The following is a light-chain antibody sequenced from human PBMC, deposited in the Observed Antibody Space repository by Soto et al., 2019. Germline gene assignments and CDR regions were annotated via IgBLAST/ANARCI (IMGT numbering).Light chain of an antibody. CDR2: GIF. Sequence: EIVLTQSPDTLSLSPGERATLSCRASQSGYNGYLAWYQQRPGQPPRLLIYGIFTRANGIPDRFSGSGSGIDFTLTINKLEPEDSAVYYCQHYGRPQWTFGQGTKVDIK. CDR3: QHYGRPQWT. CDR1: QSGYNGY. V-gene: IGKV3-20*01. J-gene: IGKJ1*01.